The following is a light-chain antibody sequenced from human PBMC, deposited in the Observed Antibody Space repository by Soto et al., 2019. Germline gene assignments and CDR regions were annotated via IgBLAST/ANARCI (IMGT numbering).Light chain of an antibody. CDR1: QSVSGY. V-gene: IGKV3-15*01. CDR2: RIF. Sequence: EIVMTQSPGTLSVFPGERVTLSCRASQSVSGYLDWFQQKPGQAPRLVLKRIFIRGIGVPARFSGSGSETEFTLTISSLQSEDFAVYYCQQYNNWPRTFGQGTKVDTK. CDR3: QQYNNWPRT. J-gene: IGKJ1*01.